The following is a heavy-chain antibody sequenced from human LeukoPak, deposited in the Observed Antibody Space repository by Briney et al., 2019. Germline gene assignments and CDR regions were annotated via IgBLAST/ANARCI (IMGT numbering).Heavy chain of an antibody. CDR1: GFTFSSYA. V-gene: IGHV3-64*01. CDR2: ISSNGGST. J-gene: IGHJ6*03. Sequence: GGSLRLSCAASGFTFSSYAMHWVRQAPGKGLEYVSAISSNGGSTYYANSVKGSFTISRDNSKNTLYLQMGSLRAEDMAVYYCAREAGYCSSTSCPPYYYYYYMDVWGKGTTVTVSS. CDR3: AREAGYCSSTSCPPYYYYYYMDV. D-gene: IGHD2-2*01.